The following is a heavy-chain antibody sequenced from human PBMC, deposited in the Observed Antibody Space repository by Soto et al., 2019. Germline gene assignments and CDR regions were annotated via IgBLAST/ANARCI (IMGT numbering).Heavy chain of an antibody. J-gene: IGHJ1*01. CDR3: ARDLSRTSSGYCYVLY. D-gene: IGHD3-22*01. V-gene: IGHV1-18*01. Sequence: ASVKDSCKASGYTFTSYGISWVRQAPGQGLEWMGWISAYNGNTNYAQKLQGRVTMTTDTSTSTAYMELRSLRSDVTAVYYCARDLSRTSSGYCYVLYWGQGTLFTVSS. CDR1: GYTFTSYG. CDR2: ISAYNGNT.